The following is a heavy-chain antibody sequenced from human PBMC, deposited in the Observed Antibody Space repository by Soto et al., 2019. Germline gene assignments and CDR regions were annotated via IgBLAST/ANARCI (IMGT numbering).Heavy chain of an antibody. CDR1: GGSISSGDYY. J-gene: IGHJ4*02. D-gene: IGHD5-18*01. CDR3: ARRRLYSYGPFDY. CDR2: IYYSGST. V-gene: IGHV4-30-4*01. Sequence: PSETLSLTCTVSGGSISSGDYYWSWIRQPPGKGLEWIGYIYYSGSTYYNQSLKSRVTISVDTSKNQFSLKLSSVTAADTAVYYCARRRLYSYGPFDYWGQGTLVTVSS.